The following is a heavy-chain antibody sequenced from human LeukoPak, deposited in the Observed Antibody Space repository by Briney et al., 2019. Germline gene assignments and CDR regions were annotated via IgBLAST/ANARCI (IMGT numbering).Heavy chain of an antibody. J-gene: IGHJ4*02. D-gene: IGHD3-3*01. CDR2: IWYDGSNK. CDR3: AKARSVFSSFGEFDY. V-gene: IGHV3-33*06. CDR1: GFTFSSYG. Sequence: GGSLRLSCAASGFTFSSYGMHWVRQAPGKGLEWVAVIWYDGSNKYYADSVKGRFTISRDNSKNTLYLQMNSLRAEDTAVYYCAKARSVFSSFGEFDYWGQGTLVTVSS.